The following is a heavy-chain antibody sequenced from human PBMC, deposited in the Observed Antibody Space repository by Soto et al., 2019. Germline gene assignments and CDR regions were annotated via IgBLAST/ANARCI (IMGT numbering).Heavy chain of an antibody. J-gene: IGHJ5*02. CDR1: GFTLSGRW. CDR3: ATLFDL. V-gene: IGHV3-74*01. CDR2: IDIDGRGT. Sequence: EMQLVESGGGLVQPGGSLRLSCAASGFTLSGRWIHWVRQAPGKGLEWVSRIDIDGRGTSYADSVKGRFTIPTDNAKNTVYLHMNRLRVDDTALYYCATLFDLWGQGTLVNVSS.